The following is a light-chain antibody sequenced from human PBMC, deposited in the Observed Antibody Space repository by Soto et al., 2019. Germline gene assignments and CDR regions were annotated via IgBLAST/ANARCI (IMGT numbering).Light chain of an antibody. Sequence: EIVLTQSPFTLSLSPVEIATLSCIASQSVTDFLAWYQQKPGQAPRLLIYDASNRATGIPARFSGSGSGTDFTLTISSLEPEDFEVYQCKQPRKWTLPFGGGNXVDIK. V-gene: IGKV3-11*01. CDR3: KQPRKWTLP. J-gene: IGKJ4*01. CDR1: QSVTDF. CDR2: DAS.